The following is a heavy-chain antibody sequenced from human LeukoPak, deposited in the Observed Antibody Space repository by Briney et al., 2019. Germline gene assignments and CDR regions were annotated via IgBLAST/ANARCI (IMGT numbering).Heavy chain of an antibody. CDR3: ARHSGYYYGSDYFDY. Sequence: SETLSLTCTASGDSISSSSYYWGWIRQPPGKGLEWIGSIYYSGSTYYNPSLKSRVTISVDTSKNQFSLKLSSVTAADTAVYYCARHSGYYYGSDYFDYWGQGTLVTVSS. CDR2: IYYSGST. V-gene: IGHV4-39*01. D-gene: IGHD3-10*01. CDR1: GDSISSSSYY. J-gene: IGHJ4*02.